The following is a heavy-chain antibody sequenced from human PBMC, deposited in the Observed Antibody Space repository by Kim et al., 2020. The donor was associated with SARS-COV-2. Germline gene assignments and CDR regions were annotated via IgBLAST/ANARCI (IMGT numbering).Heavy chain of an antibody. J-gene: IGHJ6*02. V-gene: IGHV3-66*01. CDR1: GFTVSSNY. CDR2: IYSGGST. Sequence: GGSLRLSCAASGFTVSSNYMSWVRQAPGKGLEWVSVIYSGGSTYYADSVKGRFTISRDNSKNTLYLQMNSLRAEDTAVYYCARESSSLDYYYYGMDVWGQGTTVTVSS. CDR3: ARESSSLDYYYYGMDV. D-gene: IGHD6-13*01.